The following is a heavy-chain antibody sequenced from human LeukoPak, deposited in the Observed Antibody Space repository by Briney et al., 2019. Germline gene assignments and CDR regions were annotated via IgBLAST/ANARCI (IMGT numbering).Heavy chain of an antibody. J-gene: IGHJ4*02. D-gene: IGHD4-17*01. Sequence: GESLKISCKGSGYSFTDYWIGWVRQMPGKGLEWMGIIHSADSHTKYSPSFQGQVTISADKSISTAYLQWSGPKASDTAMYYCAGARHGDYRWDYWGQGTLVTVSS. CDR3: AGARHGDYRWDY. V-gene: IGHV5-51*01. CDR2: IHSADSHT. CDR1: GYSFTDYW.